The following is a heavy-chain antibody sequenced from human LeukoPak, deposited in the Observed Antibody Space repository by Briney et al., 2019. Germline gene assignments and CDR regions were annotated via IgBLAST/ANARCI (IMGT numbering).Heavy chain of an antibody. D-gene: IGHD6-13*01. J-gene: IGHJ4*02. CDR2: IYRGGST. Sequence: PRGSLRLSCAASGFTVSSNYMNWVRQAPGKGLEWVSVIYRGGSTYYADSVKGRFTVSRDNSKNTLYLQMNSLRAEDTAVYYCARGGARQQLLENYYDYWGQGTLVTVSS. V-gene: IGHV3-53*01. CDR1: GFTVSSNY. CDR3: ARGGARQQLLENYYDY.